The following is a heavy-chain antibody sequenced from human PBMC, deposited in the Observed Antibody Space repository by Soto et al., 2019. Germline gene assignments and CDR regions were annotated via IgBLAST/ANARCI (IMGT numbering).Heavy chain of an antibody. CDR1: GFTFTTYA. Sequence: EVQLLESGGGLVQPGGSLRLSCAASGFTFTTYAMTWVRQAPGKGLGGVSAISGSGGSTYYADSVKGRFTISRDNSKTTLYLQMNSLRAEDTAVYYCAKNWDTTFSSSSHWGQGTLVTVSS. V-gene: IGHV3-23*01. D-gene: IGHD6-6*01. J-gene: IGHJ4*02. CDR2: ISGSGGST. CDR3: AKNWDTTFSSSSH.